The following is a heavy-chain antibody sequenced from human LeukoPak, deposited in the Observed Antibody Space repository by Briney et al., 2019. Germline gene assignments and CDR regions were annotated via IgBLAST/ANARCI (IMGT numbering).Heavy chain of an antibody. D-gene: IGHD4-17*01. CDR3: ATTESDGDYYFDY. J-gene: IGHJ4*02. Sequence: SETLSLTCAVYGGSFSGYYWSWIRQPPGKGLEWIGEINHSGSTNYNPSLKSRVTISVDTSKNQFSLKLSSVTAADTAVYYCATTESDGDYYFDYWGQGTLVTVPS. CDR1: GGSFSGYY. CDR2: INHSGST. V-gene: IGHV4-34*01.